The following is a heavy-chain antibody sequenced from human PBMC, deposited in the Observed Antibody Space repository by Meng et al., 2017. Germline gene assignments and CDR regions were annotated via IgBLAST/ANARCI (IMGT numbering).Heavy chain of an antibody. CDR2: ISGSGGST. J-gene: IGHJ4*02. D-gene: IGHD3-22*01. Sequence: GGSLRLSCAASGFTFSSYAMSWVRQAPGKGLEWVSAISGSGGSTYYADSVKGRFTISRDNSKNTLYLQMNSLRAEDTAVYYCAKGPDYYDSSGYYRGVRDYYFDYWGQGTLVTVSS. CDR3: AKGPDYYDSSGYYRGVRDYYFDY. V-gene: IGHV3-23*01. CDR1: GFTFSSYA.